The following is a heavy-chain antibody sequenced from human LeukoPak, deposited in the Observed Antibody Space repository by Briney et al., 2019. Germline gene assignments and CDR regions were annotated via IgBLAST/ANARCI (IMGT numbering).Heavy chain of an antibody. Sequence: RSSETLSLTCSVYGGSISSSSYYWGWIRQPPGKGLEWIGSMYYSGSTYYNPSLKSRVSMSVDTSKNQFSLKLSSVTAADTAVYYRARLFSLYSSSWYRTDAFDIWGQGTMVTVSS. CDR2: MYYSGST. J-gene: IGHJ3*02. CDR3: ARLFSLYSSSWYRTDAFDI. CDR1: GGSISSSSYY. V-gene: IGHV4-39*07. D-gene: IGHD6-13*01.